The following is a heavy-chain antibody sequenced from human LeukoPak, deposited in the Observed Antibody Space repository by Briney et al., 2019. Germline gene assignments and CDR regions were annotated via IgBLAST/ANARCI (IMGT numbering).Heavy chain of an antibody. V-gene: IGHV3-49*04. CDR3: TRDLYDFWSGYLLDY. CDR1: GFTFGDYA. Sequence: GGSLRLSSTASGFTFGDYAMSWVRQAPGKGLEWVGFIRSKAYGGTTEYAASVKGRFTISRDDSKSIAYLQMNSLKTEDTAVYYCTRDLYDFWSGYLLDYWGQGTLVTVSS. J-gene: IGHJ4*02. D-gene: IGHD3-3*01. CDR2: IRSKAYGGTT.